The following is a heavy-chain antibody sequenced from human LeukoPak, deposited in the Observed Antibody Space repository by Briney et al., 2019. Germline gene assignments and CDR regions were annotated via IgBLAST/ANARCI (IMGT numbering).Heavy chain of an antibody. CDR2: ISYDGSNK. CDR3: ARDPVTDYYYDSSGSFDY. CDR1: GFTFSSYG. Sequence: GRSLRLSCAASGFTFSSYGMHWVRQAPGKGLEWVAVISYDGSNKYYADSVKGRFTISRDNSKNTLYLQMNSLRAEDTAVYYCARDPVTDYYYDSSGSFDYWGQGTLVTVSS. V-gene: IGHV3-30*03. J-gene: IGHJ4*02. D-gene: IGHD3-22*01.